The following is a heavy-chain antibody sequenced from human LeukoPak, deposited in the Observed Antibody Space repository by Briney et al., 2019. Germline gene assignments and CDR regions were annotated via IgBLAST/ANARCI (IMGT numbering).Heavy chain of an antibody. CDR2: IIPILGIA. Sequence: ASVKVSCKASGGTFSSYAISWVRQAPGQGLEWMGRIIPILGIANYAQKFQGRVTITADKSTSTAYMELSSLRSEDTAVYYCAKRVPGGDGHFDHWGQGKLVTVSS. V-gene: IGHV1-69*04. CDR3: AKRVPGGDGHFDH. J-gene: IGHJ4*02. CDR1: GGTFSSYA. D-gene: IGHD2-21*02.